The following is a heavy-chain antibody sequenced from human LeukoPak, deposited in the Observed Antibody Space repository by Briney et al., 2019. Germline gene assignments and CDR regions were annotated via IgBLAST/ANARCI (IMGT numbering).Heavy chain of an antibody. J-gene: IGHJ4*02. V-gene: IGHV3-7*05. CDR3: AYRNNFEY. D-gene: IGHD1-26*01. CDR1: GFSFSGHW. CDR2: IKPDGSEK. Sequence: GGSLRLSCAAPGFSFSGHWMNWVRQPPGKGLEWVANIKPDGSEKYYVDSVKGRFTISRDDAKRTVDLQMDNLRAEDTAIYYCAYRNNFEYWGQGALVTVSS.